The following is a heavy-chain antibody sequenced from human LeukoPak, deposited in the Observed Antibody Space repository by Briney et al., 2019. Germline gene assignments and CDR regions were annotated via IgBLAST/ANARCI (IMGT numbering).Heavy chain of an antibody. CDR1: GFTVSSNY. CDR2: IYSGGST. Sequence: GGSLRLSCAASGFTVSSNYMSWVRQAPGKGLEWVSVIYSGGSTYYADSVEGRFTISRDNSKNTLYLQMNSLRAEDTAVYYCARVWPRSSSSFDYWGQGTLVTVSS. D-gene: IGHD6-6*01. V-gene: IGHV3-66*01. CDR3: ARVWPRSSSSFDY. J-gene: IGHJ4*02.